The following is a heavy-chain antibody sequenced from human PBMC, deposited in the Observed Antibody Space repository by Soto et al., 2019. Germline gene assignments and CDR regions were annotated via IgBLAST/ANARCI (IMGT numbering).Heavy chain of an antibody. V-gene: IGHV3-23*01. Sequence: PGGSLRLSCAASGFTFSSYAMSWFHQAPGKGLAWVSGISVSGGSTYYADSVKGRFTISRDNSKNTLYLQMNSLRAEDTAVYYCASNTRYDPPDYWGQGTLVTVS. CDR1: GFTFSSYA. D-gene: IGHD3-16*01. CDR2: ISVSGGST. CDR3: ASNTRYDPPDY. J-gene: IGHJ4*02.